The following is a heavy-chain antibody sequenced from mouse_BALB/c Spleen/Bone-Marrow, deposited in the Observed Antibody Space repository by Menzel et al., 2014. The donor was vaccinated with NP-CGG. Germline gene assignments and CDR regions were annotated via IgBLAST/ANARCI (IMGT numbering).Heavy chain of an antibody. CDR1: GFNIKDTY. CDR3: ARWEFYAMDY. CDR2: IDLANGNT. D-gene: IGHD4-1*01. J-gene: IGHJ4*01. V-gene: IGHV14-3*02. Sequence: VQLQQSGAELVKPGASVKLSCTASGFNIKDTYVHWVKQRPEQGLVWIGRIDLANGNTKYDPKLQGKAPIAADTSSNTAYLQLSSLTSEDTAVYYCARWEFYAMDYWGQGTSVAVAS.